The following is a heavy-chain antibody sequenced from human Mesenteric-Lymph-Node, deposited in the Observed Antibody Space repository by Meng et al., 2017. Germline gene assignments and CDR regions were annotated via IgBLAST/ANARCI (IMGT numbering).Heavy chain of an antibody. CDR2: IHTSGST. CDR1: GGSFSGYY. V-gene: IGHV4-59*13. CDR3: ARVISEMGLSGYCFDD. J-gene: IGHJ4*02. D-gene: IGHD6-25*01. Sequence: SETLSLTCAVYGGSFSGYYWSWIRQSPGKGLEWIGYIHTSGSTNYNPSLKSRVTISLDTSKNQVSLKLRSVTAADTAVYYCARVISEMGLSGYCFDDWGQGTLVTVSS.